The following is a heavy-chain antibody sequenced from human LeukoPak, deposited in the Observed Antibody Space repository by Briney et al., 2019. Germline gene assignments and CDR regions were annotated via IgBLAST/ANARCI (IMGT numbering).Heavy chain of an antibody. CDR1: GFTFSSHA. D-gene: IGHD3-9*01. CDR2: IKSDGSVT. Sequence: GGSLRLSCAASGFTFSSHAMHWVRQAPGKGLVWVSRIKSDGSVTTYADSVKGRFTISRDNAKNTLYLQMNSLRAEDTAVYFCARLDILTGNYYYFEYWGQGSLVTVSS. V-gene: IGHV3-74*01. J-gene: IGHJ4*02. CDR3: ARLDILTGNYYYFEY.